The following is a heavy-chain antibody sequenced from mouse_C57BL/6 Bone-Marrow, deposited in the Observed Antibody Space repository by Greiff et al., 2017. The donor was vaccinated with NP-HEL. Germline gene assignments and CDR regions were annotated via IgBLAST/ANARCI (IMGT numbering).Heavy chain of an antibody. V-gene: IGHV7-3*01. CDR2: IRNKANGYTT. CDR1: GFTFTDYY. Sequence: EVKLMESGGGLVQPGGSLSLSCAASGFTFTDYYMSWVRQPPGKALEWLGFIRNKANGYTTEYSASVKGRFTISRDNSQSILYLQMNALRAEDSATYYCARAPYYAYAMDYWGQGTSVTVSS. J-gene: IGHJ4*01. D-gene: IGHD1-1*02. CDR3: ARAPYYAYAMDY.